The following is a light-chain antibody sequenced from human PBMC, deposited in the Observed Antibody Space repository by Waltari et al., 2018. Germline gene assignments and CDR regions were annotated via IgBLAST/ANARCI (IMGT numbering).Light chain of an antibody. CDR1: QSISTW. V-gene: IGKV1-5*03. CDR3: QQYYSYPWT. J-gene: IGKJ1*01. CDR2: QAS. Sequence: DIQMTQSPSTLSASVGDRVTITCRASQSISTWLAWYQQEPGKAPKLLISQASSLESGVSSRFSGSESGTEFTLNISSLQPDDFATYYCQQYYSYPWTFGXGTKVDIK.